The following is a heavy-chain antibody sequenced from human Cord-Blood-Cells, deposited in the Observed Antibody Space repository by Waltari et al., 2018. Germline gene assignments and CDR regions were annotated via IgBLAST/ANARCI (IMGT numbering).Heavy chain of an antibody. CDR1: GFTFSSYG. V-gene: IGHV3-33*01. D-gene: IGHD1-7*01. CDR2: IWYDGSNK. J-gene: IGHJ4*02. CDR3: ARGRGITGTTDY. Sequence: QVQLVESGGGVVQPGRSLRLSCAASGFTFSSYGMHWVRQAPGKGLECVAVIWYDGSNKYYADSVKGRFTISRDNSKNTLYLQMNSLRAEDTAVYYCARGRGITGTTDYWGQGTLVTVSS.